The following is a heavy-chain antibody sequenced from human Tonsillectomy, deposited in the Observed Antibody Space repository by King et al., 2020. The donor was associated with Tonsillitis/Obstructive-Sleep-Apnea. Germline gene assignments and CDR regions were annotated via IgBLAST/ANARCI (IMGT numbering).Heavy chain of an antibody. Sequence: DVQLVESGGGLVQPGGSLRLSCAASGFTFSAFWMSWVRQAPGKGPEWVANIKEDGGQKYYLDSVKGRFTTSRDNAKNSLYLQMSSLRAEDTAVYYCARGRGTVSGPFFDPWGQGTLVTVSS. D-gene: IGHD6-19*01. CDR3: ARGRGTVSGPFFDP. CDR2: IKEDGGQK. CDR1: GFTFSAFW. V-gene: IGHV3-7*03. J-gene: IGHJ5*02.